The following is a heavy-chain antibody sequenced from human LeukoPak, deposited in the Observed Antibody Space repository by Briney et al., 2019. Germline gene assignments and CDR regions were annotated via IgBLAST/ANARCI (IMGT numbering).Heavy chain of an antibody. D-gene: IGHD6-6*01. CDR1: GYSISSGYS. J-gene: IGHJ6*03. V-gene: IGHV4-38-2*02. CDR3: ARDKWDWQLVHIGYYYYMDV. Sequence: PSETLSLTCTVSGYSISSGYSWGWIRPPPGKGLEWIGSIYHSGSTYYNPSLKRRVTISVDTSKNPFSLKLSSLTAADTAVYYCARDKWDWQLVHIGYYYYMDVWGKGTTVTVSS. CDR2: IYHSGST.